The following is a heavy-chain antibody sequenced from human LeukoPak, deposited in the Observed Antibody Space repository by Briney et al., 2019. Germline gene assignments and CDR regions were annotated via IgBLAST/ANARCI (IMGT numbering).Heavy chain of an antibody. CDR2: ISSSSSYI. V-gene: IGHV3-21*01. J-gene: IGHJ4*02. CDR1: GFTFSSYS. CDR3: ATRSTIFGVVSPPL. D-gene: IGHD3-3*01. Sequence: GGSLRLSCAASGFTFSSYSMNWVRQAPGKGLEWVSSISSSSSYIYYADSVKGRFTISRDNAKNSLYLQMNSLRAEDTAVYYCATRSTIFGVVSPPLWGQGTLVTVSS.